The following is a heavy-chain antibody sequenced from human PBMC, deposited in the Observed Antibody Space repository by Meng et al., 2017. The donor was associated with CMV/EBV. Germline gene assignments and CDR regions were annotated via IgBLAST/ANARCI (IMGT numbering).Heavy chain of an antibody. V-gene: IGHV2-5*02. CDR3: ARGGLRGFDY. Sequence: HITFNACCRSPDNTTMSVSLTRRFSGYSPSTGGVGVGWVRQPPRPALGWIALLYWDSDQRYSPSLKSRLTNTKDPSKNQVVLTMTNMDPVDTATYYCARGGLRGFDYWGQGTLVTVSS. D-gene: IGHD4-17*01. J-gene: IGHJ4*02. CDR2: LYWDSDQ. CDR1: GYSPSTGGVG.